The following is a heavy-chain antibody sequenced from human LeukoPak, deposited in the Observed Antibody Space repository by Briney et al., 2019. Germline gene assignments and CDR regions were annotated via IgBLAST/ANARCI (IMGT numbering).Heavy chain of an antibody. J-gene: IGHJ4*02. CDR1: GFTFNHYA. V-gene: IGHV3-21*04. CDR3: ARGLIF. CDR2: ISSTTTYI. D-gene: IGHD2-15*01. Sequence: PGGSLRLSCAASGFTFNHYAMNWVRQAPGKGLEWVASISSTTTYIYYADSVKGRFTISRDNAKNSVHLQMNSLRAEDTAVYYCARGLIFWGQGTLVTVSS.